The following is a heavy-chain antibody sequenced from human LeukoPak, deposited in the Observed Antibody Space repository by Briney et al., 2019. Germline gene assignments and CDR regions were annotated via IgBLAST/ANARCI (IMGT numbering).Heavy chain of an antibody. Sequence: GGSLRLSCAASGFTFDDYGMSWVRQAPGKGLEWVSGINWNGGSTGYADSVKGRFTISRDNAKNSLYLQMNSLRAEDTALYHCAKLHCSSTSCYSSYYYYMDVWGKGTTVTVSS. CDR2: INWNGGST. D-gene: IGHD2-2*01. V-gene: IGHV3-20*01. CDR1: GFTFDDYG. CDR3: AKLHCSSTSCYSSYYYYMDV. J-gene: IGHJ6*03.